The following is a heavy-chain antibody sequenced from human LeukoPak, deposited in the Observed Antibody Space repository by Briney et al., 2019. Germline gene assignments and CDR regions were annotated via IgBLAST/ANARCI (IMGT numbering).Heavy chain of an antibody. CDR3: ARRPSTVTTFAFDF. V-gene: IGHV5-51*01. D-gene: IGHD4-17*01. CDR1: GYSFTTYW. Sequence: HGESLEISCKGSGYSFTTYWIGWVRQTPGKGLEWMGIIYPGGSDSRYSPSFQGQVTISADKSISTAYLQWSSLKASDTAMYYCARRPSTVTTFAFDFWGQGTMVTVSS. J-gene: IGHJ3*01. CDR2: IYPGGSDS.